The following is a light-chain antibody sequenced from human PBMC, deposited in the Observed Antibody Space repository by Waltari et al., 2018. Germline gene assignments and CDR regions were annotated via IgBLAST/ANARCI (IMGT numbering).Light chain of an antibody. CDR3: QQYYSTPPT. CDR1: QSVLYSSNNKNY. Sequence: IVMTQSPDSLAVPLGEWATINCKSSQSVLYSSNNKNYLAWYQQKPGQPPKLLIYWASTRESGVPDRFSGSGSGTDFTLTISSLQAEDVAVYYCQQYYSTPPTFGQGTKVEIK. V-gene: IGKV4-1*01. J-gene: IGKJ1*01. CDR2: WAS.